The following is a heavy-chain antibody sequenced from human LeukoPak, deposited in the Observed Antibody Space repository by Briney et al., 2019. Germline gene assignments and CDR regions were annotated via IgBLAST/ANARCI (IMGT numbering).Heavy chain of an antibody. CDR3: TRVEQQLVPYYYYGMDV. CDR2: IRSKAYGGTT. J-gene: IGHJ6*02. Sequence: GGSLRLSCTASGFTFGDYAMSWFRQAPGKGLEWVGFIRSKAYGGTTEYAASVKGRFTISRDDSKSIAYLQMNSLKTEDTAVYYCTRVEQQLVPYYYYGMDVWGQGTTVTVSS. CDR1: GFTFGDYA. V-gene: IGHV3-49*03. D-gene: IGHD6-13*01.